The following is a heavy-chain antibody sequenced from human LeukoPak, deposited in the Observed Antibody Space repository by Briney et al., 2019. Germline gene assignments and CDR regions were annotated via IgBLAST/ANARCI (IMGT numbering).Heavy chain of an antibody. D-gene: IGHD2-2*02. CDR2: ISYDGSNK. CDR1: GFTFSSYG. CDR3: ARDRSVQLLYHWAYGDYVFPDY. J-gene: IGHJ4*02. Sequence: GGSLRLSCAASGFTFSSYGMHWVRQAPGKGREWVAVISYDGSNKYYADSVKGRFTISRDNSKNTLYLQMNSLRAEDTAVYYCARDRSVQLLYHWAYGDYVFPDYWGQGTLVTVSS. V-gene: IGHV3-30*03.